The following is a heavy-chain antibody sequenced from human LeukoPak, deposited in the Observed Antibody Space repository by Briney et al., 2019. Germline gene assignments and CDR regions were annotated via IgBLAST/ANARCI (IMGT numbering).Heavy chain of an antibody. CDR2: MSGSGANT. CDR1: GFPFINYA. CDR3: AKDRSHSSGVHY. Sequence: PGGSLSLSCAASGFPFINYAMSWVRQAQGKGLEWVSAMSGSGANTWYADSVRGRFTISRDSSKNTLYLQMDSLRAEDTAVYYCAKDRSHSSGVHYWGQGTLVTVSS. J-gene: IGHJ4*02. V-gene: IGHV3-23*01. D-gene: IGHD3-22*01.